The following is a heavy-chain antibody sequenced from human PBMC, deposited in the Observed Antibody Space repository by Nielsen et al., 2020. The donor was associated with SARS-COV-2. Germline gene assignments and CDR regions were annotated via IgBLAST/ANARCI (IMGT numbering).Heavy chain of an antibody. D-gene: IGHD3-22*01. CDR3: AGNTYYYDSSGYYVNWFDP. CDR2: IYYSGST. CDR1: GGSISSYY. V-gene: IGHV4-59*08. Sequence: GSLRLSCTVSGGSISSYYWSWIRQPPGKGLEWIGYIYYSGSTNYNPSLKSRVTISVDTSKNQFSLKLSSVTAADTAVYYCAGNTYYYDSSGYYVNWFDPWGQGTLVTVSS. J-gene: IGHJ5*02.